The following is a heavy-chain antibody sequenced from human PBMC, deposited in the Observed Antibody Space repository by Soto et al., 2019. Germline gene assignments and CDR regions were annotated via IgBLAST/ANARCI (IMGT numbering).Heavy chain of an antibody. D-gene: IGHD2-2*01. J-gene: IGHJ6*02. CDR3: ARVVILVPAASTHYYYHMDV. V-gene: IGHV1-69*01. CDR2: IIPIVGTG. CDR1: GGTFSNYA. Sequence: QVQLVQSGAEVRKPGSSVTVSCKASGGTFSNYAISWVRPAPGQGLEWMGGIIPIVGTGSYAQKFQGRVPITAEEPTTTAYMELSSLRFEDTAVYYCARVVILVPAASTHYYYHMDVWGPGTTVTVSS.